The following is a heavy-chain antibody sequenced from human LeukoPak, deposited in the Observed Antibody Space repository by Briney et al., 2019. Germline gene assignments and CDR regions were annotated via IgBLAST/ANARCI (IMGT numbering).Heavy chain of an antibody. CDR3: ARSLRRYYYDSSGYCGNFDY. Sequence: GGSLALSCAASGFTFSSYEMNWVRQAPGKGLEWVSYISGSGYTIYYADSVKGRFTISRDNAKNSLYVQMNSLRAEDTAVYYCARSLRRYYYDSSGYCGNFDYWGQGTLVTVSS. V-gene: IGHV3-48*03. CDR2: ISGSGYTI. J-gene: IGHJ4*02. CDR1: GFTFSSYE. D-gene: IGHD3-22*01.